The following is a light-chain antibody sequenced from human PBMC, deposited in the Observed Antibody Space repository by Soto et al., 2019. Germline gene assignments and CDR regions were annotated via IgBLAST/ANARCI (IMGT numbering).Light chain of an antibody. CDR1: QSVSSSY. V-gene: IGKV3-20*01. CDR3: QQYDTSQT. J-gene: IGKJ1*01. CDR2: DAS. Sequence: IVLAQSTGTLYLSPGERATLSCRASQSVSSSYLAWYQQKPGQAPRLLIYDASSRATGIPDRFSGSGSGTDFTLTISRLETEDFAVYSCQQYDTSQTFGQGTKVDIK.